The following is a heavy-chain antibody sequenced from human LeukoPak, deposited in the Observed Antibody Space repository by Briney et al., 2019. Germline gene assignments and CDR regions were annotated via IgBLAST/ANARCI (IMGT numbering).Heavy chain of an antibody. J-gene: IGHJ4*02. D-gene: IGHD6-13*01. CDR3: AKDMGTIAAAFDY. Sequence: GGSLRLSCAASGFTFDDYAMHWVRQAPGKGLEWVSGISWNSGSIGYADSVKGRFTISRDNAKNSLYLQMNSLRAEDTALYYCAKDMGTIAAAFDYWGQGTLVTVSS. V-gene: IGHV3-9*01. CDR2: ISWNSGSI. CDR1: GFTFDDYA.